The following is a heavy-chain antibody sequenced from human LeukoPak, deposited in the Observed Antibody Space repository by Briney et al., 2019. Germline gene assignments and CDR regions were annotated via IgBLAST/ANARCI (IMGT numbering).Heavy chain of an antibody. Sequence: PSETLSLTCAVYGGSFSGYYWSWIRQPPGKGLEWIGEINHSGSTNYNPSLKSRVTISVDTSKNQFSLWLSSVTAADTAMYYCARKGEFWSGRNWFDPWGQGTLVTVSS. CDR1: GGSFSGYY. CDR2: INHSGST. J-gene: IGHJ5*02. CDR3: ARKGEFWSGRNWFDP. V-gene: IGHV4-34*01. D-gene: IGHD3-3*01.